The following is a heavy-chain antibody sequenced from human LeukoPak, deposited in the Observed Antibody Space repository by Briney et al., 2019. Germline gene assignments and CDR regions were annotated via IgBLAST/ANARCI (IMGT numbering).Heavy chain of an antibody. J-gene: IGHJ4*02. CDR1: VYTFTGYY. Sequence: GASVNVSCKASVYTFTGYYMHWVRQAPAQGLEWMGWINPNSGGTNYAQKFQGRVTMTRDTSISTAYMELSRLRSADTAVYYCARGHFRVGATFLGYWGQGTLVTVSS. CDR3: ARGHFRVGATFLGY. D-gene: IGHD1-26*01. CDR2: INPNSGGT. V-gene: IGHV1-2*02.